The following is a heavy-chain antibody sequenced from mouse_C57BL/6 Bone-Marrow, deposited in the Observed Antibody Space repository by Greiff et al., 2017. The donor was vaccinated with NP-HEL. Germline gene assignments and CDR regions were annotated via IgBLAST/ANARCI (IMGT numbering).Heavy chain of an antibody. CDR2: IDPSDSYT. CDR3: ARGLIYYYGSSP. V-gene: IGHV1-69*01. Sequence: VQLQQPGAELVMPGASVKLSCKASGYTFTSYWMHWVKQRPGQGLEWIGEIDPSDSYTNYNQKFKGKSTLTVDKSSSTAYMQLSSLTSEDSAVYYCARGLIYYYGSSPWGQGTLVTVSA. CDR1: GYTFTSYW. D-gene: IGHD1-1*01. J-gene: IGHJ3*01.